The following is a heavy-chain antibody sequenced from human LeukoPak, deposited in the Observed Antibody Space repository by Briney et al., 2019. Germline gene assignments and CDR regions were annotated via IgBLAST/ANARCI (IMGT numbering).Heavy chain of an antibody. CDR1: GFTFSSYS. V-gene: IGHV3-21*01. D-gene: IGHD3-10*01. CDR2: ISSSSSYI. Sequence: PGGSLRLSCAASGFTFSSYSMNWVRQAPGKGLEWVSSISSSSSYIYYADSVKGRFTISRDNAKNSLYLQMNSLRAEDTAVYYCARDRSYGSGRGYYYGMDVWGQGTTVTVSS. J-gene: IGHJ6*02. CDR3: ARDRSYGSGRGYYYGMDV.